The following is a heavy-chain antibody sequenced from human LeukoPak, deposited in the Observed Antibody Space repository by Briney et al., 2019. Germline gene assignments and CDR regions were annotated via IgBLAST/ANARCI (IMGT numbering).Heavy chain of an antibody. J-gene: IGHJ4*02. V-gene: IGHV3-7*01. CDR3: ARSLWPEDY. D-gene: IGHD2/OR15-2a*01. Sequence: GGSLRLSCAASGFTFITYWMSWVRQAPGKGLEWVANIKPDGSEKNYVDSVKGRFSISRDNAKNSLHLQMNSLRAGDTAVYYCARSLWPEDYWGQGTLVTVSS. CDR2: IKPDGSEK. CDR1: GFTFITYW.